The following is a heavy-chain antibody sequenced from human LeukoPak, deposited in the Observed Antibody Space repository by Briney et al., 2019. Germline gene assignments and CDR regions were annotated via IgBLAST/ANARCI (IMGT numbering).Heavy chain of an antibody. Sequence: LAGGSLRLSCAASGFTFSSYAMTWVRQAPGKGLEWVSALTGSGGSTYYADSVKGRFTISRDNPKNTLYLQMNSLGAEDTAVYYCAKGAGFCSGGTCSWYFDLWGRGTLVTVSS. J-gene: IGHJ2*01. CDR1: GFTFSSYA. D-gene: IGHD2-15*01. V-gene: IGHV3-23*01. CDR2: LTGSGGST. CDR3: AKGAGFCSGGTCSWYFDL.